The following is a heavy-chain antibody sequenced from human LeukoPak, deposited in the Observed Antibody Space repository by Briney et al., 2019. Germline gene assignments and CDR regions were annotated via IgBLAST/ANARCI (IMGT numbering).Heavy chain of an antibody. V-gene: IGHV1-2*02. CDR2: INPNSGGT. D-gene: IGHD3-16*02. J-gene: IGHJ4*02. CDR3: ASAEHDYVWGSYRYTLHFDY. Sequence: ASVKVSCKASGYTFTGYYMHWVRQAPGQGIEWMGWINPNSGGTNYAQKFQGRVTMTRDTSISTAYMELSRLRSDDTAVYYCASAEHDYVWGSYRYTLHFDYWGQGTLVTVSS. CDR1: GYTFTGYY.